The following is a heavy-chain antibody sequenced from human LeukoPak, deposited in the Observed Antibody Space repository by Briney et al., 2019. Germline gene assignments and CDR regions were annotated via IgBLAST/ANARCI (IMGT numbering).Heavy chain of an antibody. CDR1: GYSISSGYY. D-gene: IGHD6-13*01. Sequence: SETLSLTCTVSGYSISSGYYWGWIRQPPGKGLEWIGSIYHSGSTYYNPSLKSRVTISVDTSKNQFSLKLSSVTAADTAVYYCARHSSWYSYYYYYMDVWGKGTTVTVSS. V-gene: IGHV4-38-2*02. J-gene: IGHJ6*03. CDR2: IYHSGST. CDR3: ARHSSWYSYYYYYMDV.